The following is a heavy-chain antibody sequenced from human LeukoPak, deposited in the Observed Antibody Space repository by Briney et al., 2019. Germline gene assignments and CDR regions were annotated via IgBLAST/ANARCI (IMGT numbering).Heavy chain of an antibody. V-gene: IGHV3-30*02. J-gene: IGHJ6*03. D-gene: IGHD3-22*01. CDR1: GFTFSTYG. Sequence: GGSLRLSCAASGFTFSTYGMHWVRQAPGKGLEWVAFIRDDGSNKYYADSVKGRFTISRDNSKNTLYLQMNSLRAEDTAVYYCAKVLLGYYYDSSGYYNYMDVWGKGTTVTVSS. CDR2: IRDDGSNK. CDR3: AKVLLGYYYDSSGYYNYMDV.